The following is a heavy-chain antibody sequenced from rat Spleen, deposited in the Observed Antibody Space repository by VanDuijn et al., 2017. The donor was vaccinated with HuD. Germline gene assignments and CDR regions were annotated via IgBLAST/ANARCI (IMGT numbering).Heavy chain of an antibody. J-gene: IGHJ3*01. CDR2: ISYDGSST. D-gene: IGHD2-7*01. CDR1: GFIFSDYG. Sequence: EVQLVESGGGLIQPGRSLKLSCAASGFIFSDYGMAWVRQAPTKGLEWVATISYDGSSTYYRDSVKGRFTISRDNVKSILYLQMDSLRSEDTATYYCVSHGARISRFAYWGQGTLVTVSS. CDR3: VSHGARISRFAY. V-gene: IGHV5-29*01.